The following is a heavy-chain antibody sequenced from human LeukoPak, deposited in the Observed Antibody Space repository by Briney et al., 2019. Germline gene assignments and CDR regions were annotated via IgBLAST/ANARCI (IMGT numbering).Heavy chain of an antibody. Sequence: ASVKVSCKASGGTFSSYAISWVRQAPGQGLEWMGGTIPIFGTANYAQKFQGRVTITADESTSTAYMELSSLRSEDTAVYYCARDGYCSGGSCEPGFDYWGQGTLVTVSS. V-gene: IGHV1-69*13. D-gene: IGHD2-15*01. J-gene: IGHJ4*02. CDR1: GGTFSSYA. CDR2: TIPIFGTA. CDR3: ARDGYCSGGSCEPGFDY.